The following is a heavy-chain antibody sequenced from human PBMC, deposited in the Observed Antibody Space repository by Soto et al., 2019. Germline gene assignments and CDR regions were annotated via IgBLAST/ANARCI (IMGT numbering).Heavy chain of an antibody. CDR1: GYTFTSYD. CDR2: MNPNSGNT. D-gene: IGHD3-9*01. Sequence: ASVKVSCKASGYTFTSYDINWVRQATGQGLEWMGWMNPNSGNTGYAQKFQGRVTMTRNTSISTAYMEMRSLRSDDTAVYYCARADVLRYFDWLPGPYYYYGMDVWGQGTTVTVSS. V-gene: IGHV1-8*01. J-gene: IGHJ6*02. CDR3: ARADVLRYFDWLPGPYYYYGMDV.